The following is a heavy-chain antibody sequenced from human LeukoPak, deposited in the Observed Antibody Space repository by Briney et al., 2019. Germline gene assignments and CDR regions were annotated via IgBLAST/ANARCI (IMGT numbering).Heavy chain of an antibody. D-gene: IGHD6-19*01. Sequence: TSETLSLTCAVYGGSFSGYYWSWIRQPPGKGLEWIGEINHSGSTNYNPSLKSRVTISVDTSKNQFSLKLSSVTAADTAVYYCAMFSSGWDPYDYWGQGTLVTVSS. J-gene: IGHJ4*02. CDR3: AMFSSGWDPYDY. CDR1: GGSFSGYY. V-gene: IGHV4-34*01. CDR2: INHSGST.